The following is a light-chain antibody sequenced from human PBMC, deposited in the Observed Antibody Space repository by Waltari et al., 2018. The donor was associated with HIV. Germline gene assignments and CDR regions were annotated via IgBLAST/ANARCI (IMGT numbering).Light chain of an antibody. CDR2: EVS. CDR1: SSDVGGYNL. CDR3: CSYAGSSTLI. Sequence: QSALTQPASVSGSPGQSITIPCTGTSSDVGGYNLVSWYQQHPGKVPKLMIYEVSKRPSGVSYRFSGSKSGDTASLTISGLQAEDEADYYCCSYAGSSTLIFGGGTKLTVL. V-gene: IGLV2-23*02. J-gene: IGLJ2*01.